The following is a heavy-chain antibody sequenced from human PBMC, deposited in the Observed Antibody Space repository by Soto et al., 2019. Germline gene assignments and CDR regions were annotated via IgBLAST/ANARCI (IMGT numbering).Heavy chain of an antibody. J-gene: IGHJ3*02. CDR1: GGSISSYY. V-gene: IGHV4-59*08. CDR2: IYYSGST. D-gene: IGHD2-2*01. Sequence: SETLSLTCTVSGGSISSYYWSWIRQPPGKGLEWIGYIYYSGSTNYNPSLKSRVTISVDTSKNQFSLKLSSVTAADTAVYYCARLVGSVDGGGDAFDIWGQGTMVTVSS. CDR3: ARLVGSVDGGGDAFDI.